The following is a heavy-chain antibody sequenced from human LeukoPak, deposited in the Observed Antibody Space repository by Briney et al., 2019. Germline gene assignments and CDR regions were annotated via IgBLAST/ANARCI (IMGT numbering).Heavy chain of an antibody. D-gene: IGHD3-16*01. CDR2: TYYRSKWYN. CDR1: GDRVSSNSAA. Sequence: SQTLSLTCAISGDRVSSNSAAWNWIRQSPSRGLEWLGRTYYRSKWYNEYAVSVKSRIIINPETSKNQFSLQLNSVTPEDTAVYYCTRDQTSVGGSYDWGQGTLVTVSS. J-gene: IGHJ4*02. CDR3: TRDQTSVGGSYD. V-gene: IGHV6-1*01.